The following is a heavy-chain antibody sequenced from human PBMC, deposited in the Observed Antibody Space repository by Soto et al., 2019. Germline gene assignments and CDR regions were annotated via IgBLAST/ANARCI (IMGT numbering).Heavy chain of an antibody. CDR1: GFTFSSYA. CDR2: ISGSGGRT. CDR3: AKAPDSRRATGFDYFDY. V-gene: IGHV3-23*01. D-gene: IGHD3-22*01. J-gene: IGHJ4*02. Sequence: GGSLRLSCAASGFTFSSYAMSWVRQAPGKGLEWVSAISGSGGRTYYADSVKGRFTISRDNSKNTLYLQMNSLRAEDTAVYYCAKAPDSRRATGFDYFDYWGQGTLVTVSS.